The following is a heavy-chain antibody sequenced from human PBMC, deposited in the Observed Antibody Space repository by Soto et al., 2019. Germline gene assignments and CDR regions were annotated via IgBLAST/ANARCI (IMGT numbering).Heavy chain of an antibody. D-gene: IGHD6-6*01. Sequence: QAQLVHSGSEVKRPGASVKVSCKASGYSFSSYGIVWVRQAPGQGLEWMGWIRPYNGDTNSAQKFQGRVTLTTDTSTSTAYMELRSLRYDDTAVYYCARRAEYHYFYYMGVWGKGTTVTVSS. J-gene: IGHJ6*03. CDR3: ARRAEYHYFYYMGV. CDR1: GYSFSSYG. CDR2: IRPYNGDT. V-gene: IGHV1-18*01.